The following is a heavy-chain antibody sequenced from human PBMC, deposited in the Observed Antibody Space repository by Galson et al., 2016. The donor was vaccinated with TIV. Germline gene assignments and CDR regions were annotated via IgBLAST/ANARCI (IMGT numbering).Heavy chain of an antibody. CDR2: IYSGSST. D-gene: IGHD6-13*01. J-gene: IGHJ3*02. V-gene: IGHV3-53*05. CDR1: GFTVSSNY. Sequence: SLRLSCAASGFTVSSNYMTWVRQAPGKGLESVSVIYSGSSTYYIDSVKGRFTISRDTSKNTLYLQMNSLRVEDTAVYYCASPQAAAGIDAFDIWGQGTMVIVSS. CDR3: ASPQAAAGIDAFDI.